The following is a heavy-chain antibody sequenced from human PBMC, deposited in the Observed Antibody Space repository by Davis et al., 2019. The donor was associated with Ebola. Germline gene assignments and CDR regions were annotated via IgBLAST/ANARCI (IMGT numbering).Heavy chain of an antibody. D-gene: IGHD6-13*01. CDR3: AKDTGRGGVAPAGTIDY. Sequence: GGSLRLSCAASGFTFDDYAMHWVRQAPGKGLEWASLISWDGESAYYADSVRGRFTISRDNSKNSLYMQMKSLRPEDTALYYCAKDTGRGGVAPAGTIDYWGRGTLVTVSS. J-gene: IGHJ4*02. V-gene: IGHV3-43D*03. CDR1: GFTFDDYA. CDR2: ISWDGESA.